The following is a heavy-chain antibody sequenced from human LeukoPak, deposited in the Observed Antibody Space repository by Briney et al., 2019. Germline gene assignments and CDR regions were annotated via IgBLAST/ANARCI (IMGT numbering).Heavy chain of an antibody. D-gene: IGHD6-13*01. CDR2: IIPILGTA. CDR3: AREGAGYSSSWLFDY. V-gene: IGHV1-69*06. CDR1: GGTFSSYA. Sequence: SVKVSCKASGGTFSSYAISWVRQAPGQGLEWMGGIIPILGTANYAQKFQGRVTITADKSTSTAYMELSSLRSEDTAVYYCAREGAGYSSSWLFDYWGQGTLVTVSS. J-gene: IGHJ4*02.